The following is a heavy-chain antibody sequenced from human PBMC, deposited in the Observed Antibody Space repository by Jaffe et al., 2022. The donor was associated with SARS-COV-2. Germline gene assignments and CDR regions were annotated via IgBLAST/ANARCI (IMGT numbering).Heavy chain of an antibody. CDR2: ISSGGSTI. CDR3: AREYCRFTSCSYYYYGLDV. D-gene: IGHD2-2*01. V-gene: IGHV3-48*03. J-gene: IGHJ6*02. CDR1: GFTFSSYE. Sequence: EVQLVESGGGLVQPGGSLRLSCAASGFTFSSYEMNWVRQAPGKGLEWVSYISSGGSTIYYADSVKGRFTISRDNAKNSLYLQMNSLRAEDTAVYYCAREYCRFTSCSYYYYGLDVWGQGTTVTVSS.